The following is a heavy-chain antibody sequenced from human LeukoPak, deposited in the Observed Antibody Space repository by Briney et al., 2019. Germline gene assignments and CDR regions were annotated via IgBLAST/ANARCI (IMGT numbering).Heavy chain of an antibody. Sequence: GGSLRLSCAASGFTFSSYGMHWVRQAPGKGLEWVAVISYDGSNKYYADSVKGRFTISRDNSKNTLYLQMNSLRAEDTAVYYCAKDRSAAGTRYYFDYWGQGTLVTVSS. V-gene: IGHV3-30*18. J-gene: IGHJ4*02. CDR3: AKDRSAAGTRYYFDY. D-gene: IGHD6-13*01. CDR2: ISYDGSNK. CDR1: GFTFSSYG.